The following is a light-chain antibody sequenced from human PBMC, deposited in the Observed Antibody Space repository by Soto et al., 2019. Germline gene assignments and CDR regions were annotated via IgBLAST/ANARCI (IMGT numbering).Light chain of an antibody. J-gene: IGLJ3*02. V-gene: IGLV1-51*02. CDR1: SSNIGNNY. CDR2: EKN. Sequence: QSVLTQPPSVSAAPGQKVTISCSGSSSNIGNNYVSWYQQLPGTAPKLLIYEKNKRPSGIPDRFSGSKSGTSATLGITGLQTGDEADYYCGTWDSSLSTWVFGGGTKVTVL. CDR3: GTWDSSLSTWV.